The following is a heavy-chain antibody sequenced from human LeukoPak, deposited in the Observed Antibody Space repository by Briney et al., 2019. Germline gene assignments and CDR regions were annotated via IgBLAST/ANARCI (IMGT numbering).Heavy chain of an antibody. CDR2: ISSSGSTI. CDR3: ARVGAYYYDA. D-gene: IGHD3-22*01. V-gene: IGHV3-48*03. Sequence: PGGSLRLSCAASGFTFSSYEMNWVRQAPGKGLEWVSYISSSGSTIYYADSVKGRFTISRDNAKNSLYLQMNSLRAEDTAVYYCARVGAYYYDAWGQGTLVTVSS. CDR1: GFTFSSYE. J-gene: IGHJ4*02.